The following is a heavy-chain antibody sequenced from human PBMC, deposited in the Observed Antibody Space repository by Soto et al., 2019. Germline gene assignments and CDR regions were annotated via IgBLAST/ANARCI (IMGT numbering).Heavy chain of an antibody. CDR2: IWYDGSNK. CDR3: ARDKEAMVTTAYYYYGMDV. V-gene: IGHV3-33*01. CDR1: GFTFSSYG. J-gene: IGHJ6*02. Sequence: QVQLVESGGGVVQPGRSLRLSCAASGFTFSSYGMHWVRQAPGKGLEWVAVIWYDGSNKYYADSVKGRFTISRDKSKNTLYLQMNSLRAEDTAVYYCARDKEAMVTTAYYYYGMDVWGQGTTVTVSS. D-gene: IGHD4-17*01.